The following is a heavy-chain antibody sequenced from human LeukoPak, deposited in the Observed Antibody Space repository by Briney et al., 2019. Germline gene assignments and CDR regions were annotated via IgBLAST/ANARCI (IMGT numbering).Heavy chain of an antibody. CDR3: ARDGYYYDSSGSSPLDY. D-gene: IGHD3-22*01. J-gene: IGHJ4*02. Sequence: SETLSLTCTVSGASISSYYWSWIRQPAGKGLEWIGRIYTSGSTNYNPSLKSRVTMPVDTSKNQFSLKLNSVTAADTAVYYCARDGYYYDSSGSSPLDYWGQGTLVTVSS. CDR2: IYTSGST. V-gene: IGHV4-4*07. CDR1: GASISSYY.